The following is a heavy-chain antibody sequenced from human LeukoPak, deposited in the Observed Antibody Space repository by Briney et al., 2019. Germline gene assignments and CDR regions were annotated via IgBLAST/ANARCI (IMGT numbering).Heavy chain of an antibody. CDR2: ISGSGGST. V-gene: IGHV3-23*01. CDR3: ARGTYYGSELFYWYFDL. D-gene: IGHD3-10*01. CDR1: GFTFSSYA. J-gene: IGHJ2*01. Sequence: GGSLRLSCAASGFTFSSYAMSWVRQAPGKGLEWVSAISGSGGSTYYADSVKGRFTISRDNSKNTLYLQMNSLRAEDTAVYYCARGTYYGSELFYWYFDLWGRGTLVTVSS.